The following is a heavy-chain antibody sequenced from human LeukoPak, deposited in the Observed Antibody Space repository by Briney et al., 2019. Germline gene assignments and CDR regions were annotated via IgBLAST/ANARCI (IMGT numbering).Heavy chain of an antibody. V-gene: IGHV3-48*04. CDR3: ARDRIVVVPAAPFDY. CDR2: ISSSGSTI. Sequence: PGGSLRLSCAASGFTFSSYSMNWVRQAPGKGLEWVSYISSSGSTIYYADSVKGRFTISRDNAKNSLYLQMNSLRAEDTAVYYCARDRIVVVPAAPFDYWGQGTLVTVSS. J-gene: IGHJ4*02. D-gene: IGHD2-2*01. CDR1: GFTFSSYS.